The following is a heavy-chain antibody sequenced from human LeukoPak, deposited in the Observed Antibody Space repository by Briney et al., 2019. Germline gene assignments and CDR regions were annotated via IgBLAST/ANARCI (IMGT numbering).Heavy chain of an antibody. V-gene: IGHV3-23*01. CDR3: AKDHFSPGAYCSSTSCYPH. D-gene: IGHD2-2*01. Sequence: GGSLRLSCAASGFTFSSYAMSWVRQAPGKGLEWVSAICGSGGSTYYADSVKGRFTISRDNSKNTLYLQMNSLRAEDTAVYYCAKDHFSPGAYCSSTSCYPHWGQGTLVAVSS. CDR1: GFTFSSYA. CDR2: ICGSGGST. J-gene: IGHJ4*02.